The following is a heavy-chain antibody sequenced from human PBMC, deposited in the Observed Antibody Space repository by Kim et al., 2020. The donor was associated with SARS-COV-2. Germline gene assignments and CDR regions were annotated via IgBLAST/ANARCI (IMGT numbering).Heavy chain of an antibody. CDR3: ARVGPMVRGIIANYYAMDV. CDR1: GFTFSSYD. CDR2: VSHDGSQR. Sequence: GGSLRLSCTASGFTFSSYDIHWVRQAPGKGLEWVALVSHDGSQRSHVDSVKGRFTISRDNSKKTLYLQMNNLRHEDTAVYYCARVGPMVRGIIANYYAMDVWGHGTTVTVSS. D-gene: IGHD3-10*01. J-gene: IGHJ6*02. V-gene: IGHV3-30*03.